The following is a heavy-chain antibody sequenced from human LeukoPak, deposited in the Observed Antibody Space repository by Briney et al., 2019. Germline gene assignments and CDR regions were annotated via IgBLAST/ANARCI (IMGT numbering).Heavy chain of an antibody. CDR3: ARDSTSVLRYFDWPSRGAFDI. CDR1: GGSISSYY. V-gene: IGHV4-59*01. CDR2: IYYSGST. Sequence: SETLSLTCTVSGGSISSYYWSWIWQPPGKGLEWIGYIYYSGSTNYNPSLKSRVTISVDTSKNQFSLKLSSVTAADTAVYYCARDSTSVLRYFDWPSRGAFDIWGQGTMVTVSS. J-gene: IGHJ3*02. D-gene: IGHD3-9*01.